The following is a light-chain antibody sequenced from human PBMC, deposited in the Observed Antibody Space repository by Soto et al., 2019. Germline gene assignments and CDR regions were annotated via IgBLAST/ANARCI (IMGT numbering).Light chain of an antibody. CDR3: QQYNSYPYT. CDR1: QSISTW. V-gene: IGKV1-5*01. CDR2: DAS. Sequence: DIQMTQSPSTVSASVGDAVTITCRASQSISTWLAWYQQKPGKAPNLLTYDASTLEGGGPSGFSGSGSGTEFTLTISSLQPDDSATYDCQQYNSYPYTVGQETKLEIK. J-gene: IGKJ2*01.